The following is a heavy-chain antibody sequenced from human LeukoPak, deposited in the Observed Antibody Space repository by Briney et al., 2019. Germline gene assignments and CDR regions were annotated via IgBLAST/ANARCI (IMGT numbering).Heavy chain of an antibody. Sequence: GGSLRLSCAASGFSFSSYGMSWVRQAPGKGLEWVANIKQDGSEKYYVDSVKGRFTISRDNAKNSLYLQMNSLRAEDTAVYYCARDGYSSSWYKREDYYYMDVWGKGTTVTVSS. CDR2: IKQDGSEK. J-gene: IGHJ6*03. CDR3: ARDGYSSSWYKREDYYYMDV. CDR1: GFSFSSYG. V-gene: IGHV3-7*01. D-gene: IGHD6-13*01.